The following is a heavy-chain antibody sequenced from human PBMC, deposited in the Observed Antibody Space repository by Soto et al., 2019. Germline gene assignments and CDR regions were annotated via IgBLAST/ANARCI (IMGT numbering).Heavy chain of an antibody. CDR1: GYTFTNYDT. V-gene: IGHV1-3*01. Sequence: ASVKVSCKASGYTFTNYDTMHWVRQAPGQRLEWMGWINAGNGNTKYSQKFQDRVTITRDTSATTAYMELSSLGSEDTAVYYCARDKSGHYYTMDVWGQGTTVTV. CDR3: ARDKSGHYYTMDV. CDR2: INAGNGNT. J-gene: IGHJ6*02.